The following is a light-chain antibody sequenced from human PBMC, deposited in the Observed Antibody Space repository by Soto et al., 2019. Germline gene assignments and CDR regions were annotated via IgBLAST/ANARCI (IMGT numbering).Light chain of an antibody. CDR1: QAIRTA. J-gene: IGKJ1*01. V-gene: IGKV1-6*01. CDR2: AAS. CDR3: LLDFNYFWA. Sequence: AIQLTQSPSSLSASVGDRVAITCRASQAIRTALGWYQQKPGRVPKLLIYAASTLQSGVPSRFSGSGSGTDFTLTISRLQPEDFATYYCLLDFNYFWAFGQGTRWIS.